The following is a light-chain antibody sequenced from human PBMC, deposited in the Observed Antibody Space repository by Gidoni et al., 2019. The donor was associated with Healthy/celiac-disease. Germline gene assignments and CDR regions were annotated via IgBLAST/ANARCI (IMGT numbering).Light chain of an antibody. J-gene: IGLJ1*01. Sequence: QSVLTQPPSVSAAPGQRVTISCTGSSSNIGAGYDVHWYQQLPGTAPKLLIYGNSNRPSGVPDRFSGSKSGTSASLAITGLQAEDEADYYCQSYDSSLRGVFGTGTKVTVL. V-gene: IGLV1-40*01. CDR2: GNS. CDR3: QSYDSSLRGV. CDR1: SSNIGAGYD.